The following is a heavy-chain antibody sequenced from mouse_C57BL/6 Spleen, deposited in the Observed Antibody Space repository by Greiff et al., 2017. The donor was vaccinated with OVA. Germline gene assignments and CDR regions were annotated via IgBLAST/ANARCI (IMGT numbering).Heavy chain of an antibody. CDR1: GYAFSSSW. D-gene: IGHD4-1*01. Sequence: VQLQQSGPELVKPGASVKISCKASGYAFSSSWMNWVKQRPGKGLEWIGRIYPGDGDTNYNGKFKGKATLTADKSSSTAYMQLSSLTSEDSAAYFCARWENWDYFDYWGQGTTLTVSS. CDR2: IYPGDGDT. J-gene: IGHJ2*01. V-gene: IGHV1-82*01. CDR3: ARWENWDYFDY.